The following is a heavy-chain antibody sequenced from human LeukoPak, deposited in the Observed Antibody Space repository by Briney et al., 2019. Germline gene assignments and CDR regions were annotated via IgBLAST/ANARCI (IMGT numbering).Heavy chain of an antibody. CDR3: ARSSVNWFDP. D-gene: IGHD3-3*01. V-gene: IGHV5-51*01. J-gene: IGHJ5*02. CDR2: IYPGDSDS. Sequence: SGESLQISCRGSGYIFATYWIGWVRQLPGKGLEWMGIIYPGDSDSRYSPSFQGLVTMSVDKSISTAYLQWSSLKASDTAMYYCARSSVNWFDPWGQGTLVTVSS. CDR1: GYIFATYW.